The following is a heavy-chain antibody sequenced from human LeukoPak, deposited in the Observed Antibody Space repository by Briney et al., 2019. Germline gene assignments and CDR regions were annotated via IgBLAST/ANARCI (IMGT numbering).Heavy chain of an antibody. J-gene: IGHJ6*03. CDR2: ISAYNGNT. V-gene: IGHV1-18*01. D-gene: IGHD2-21*02. CDR3: ARSGCGGDCSNYYMDV. CDR1: GYTFTSYG. Sequence: ASVKVSCKASGYTFTSYGISWVRQAPGQGLEWMGWISAYNGNTNYAQKLQGRVTMTTDTSTSTAYMELRSLRSDDTAVYYCARSGCGGDCSNYYMDVWGKGTTVTVSS.